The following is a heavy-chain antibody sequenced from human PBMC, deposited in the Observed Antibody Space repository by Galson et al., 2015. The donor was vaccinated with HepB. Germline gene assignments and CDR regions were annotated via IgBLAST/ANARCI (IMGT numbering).Heavy chain of an antibody. V-gene: IGHV3-64D*06. D-gene: IGHD3-10*01. Sequence: LRLSCAASGFTFSSYAMHWVRQAPGKGLEYVSAISSNGGSTYYADSVKGRFTISRDNSKNTLYLQMSSLRAEDTAVYYCVNPHKITSLWFGELGVSNWGQGTLVTVSS. J-gene: IGHJ4*02. CDR3: VNPHKITSLWFGELGVSN. CDR1: GFTFSSYA. CDR2: ISSNGGST.